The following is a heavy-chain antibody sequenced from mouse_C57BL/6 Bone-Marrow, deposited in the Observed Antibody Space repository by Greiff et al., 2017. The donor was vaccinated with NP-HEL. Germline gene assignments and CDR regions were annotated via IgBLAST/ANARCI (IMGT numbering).Heavy chain of an antibody. D-gene: IGHD2-10*02. Sequence: QVQLQQPGAELVMPGASVKLSCKASGYTFTSYWMHWVKQRPGQGLEWIGEIDPSDSYTNYNQKFKGKSTLTVDKSSSTAYMQLSSLTSEDSAVYYCARFSMVYYCDYWGQGTTLTVSS. J-gene: IGHJ2*01. V-gene: IGHV1-69*01. CDR2: IDPSDSYT. CDR3: ARFSMVYYCDY. CDR1: GYTFTSYW.